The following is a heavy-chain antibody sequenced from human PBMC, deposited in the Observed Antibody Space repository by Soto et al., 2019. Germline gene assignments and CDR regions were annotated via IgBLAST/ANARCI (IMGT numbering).Heavy chain of an antibody. CDR1: GGTFSSYA. D-gene: IGHD6-13*01. J-gene: IGHJ5*02. V-gene: IGHV1-69*13. CDR2: IIPIFGTA. CDR3: AREKYPYSSSWYGWFDP. Sequence: SVKVSCKASGGTFSSYAIGWVRQAPGQGLEWMGGIIPIFGTANYAQKFQGRITITADESTSTAYMELSSLRSEDTAVYYCAREKYPYSSSWYGWFDPWGQGTLVTVSS.